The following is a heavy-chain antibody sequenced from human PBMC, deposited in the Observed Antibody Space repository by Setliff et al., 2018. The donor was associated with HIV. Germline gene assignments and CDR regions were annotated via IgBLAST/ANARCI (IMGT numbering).Heavy chain of an antibody. CDR2: IDWDDDK. J-gene: IGHJ6*03. CDR1: GFSLTTNGMC. Sequence: SGPTLVNPTQTLTLTCTFSGFSLTTNGMCVTWIRQPSGKALEWLARIDWDDDKYYITSLKTRLTISKDTSKNQVVLRMSNMDPVDTATYYCARLRWFGEPSAYMDVWGKGTTVTVSS. V-gene: IGHV2-70*12. D-gene: IGHD3-10*01. CDR3: ARLRWFGEPSAYMDV.